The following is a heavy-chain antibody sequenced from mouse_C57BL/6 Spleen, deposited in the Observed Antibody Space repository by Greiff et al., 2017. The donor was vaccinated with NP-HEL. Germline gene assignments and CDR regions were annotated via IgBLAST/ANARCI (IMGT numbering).Heavy chain of an antibody. V-gene: IGHV1-49*01. CDR1: YFAFTASA. CDR2: FTMYSDAT. Sequence: SGAELVRPGSSVKLSCKDSYFAFTASAMHWVKQRPGHGLEWIGSFTMYSDATEYSENFKGKATLTANTSSSTAYLELSSLTSEDSAVYCCASSLVTTGAMDYWGQGTSVTVSS. D-gene: IGHD1-1*01. CDR3: ASSLVTTGAMDY. J-gene: IGHJ4*01.